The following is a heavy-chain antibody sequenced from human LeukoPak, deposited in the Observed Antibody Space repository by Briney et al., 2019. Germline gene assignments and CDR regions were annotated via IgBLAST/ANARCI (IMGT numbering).Heavy chain of an antibody. CDR1: GFAFADYA. V-gene: IGHV3-43*02. D-gene: IGHD2/OR15-2a*01. CDR3: STWAFYHGLDV. J-gene: IGHJ6*02. Sequence: GGSLRLSCAASGFAFADYAMHWIRQIPGKGLECVAHIHADGGRTFHADSVKGRFTVSRDNGKNSLFLQMDSLTSDDTALYYCSTWAFYHGLDVWGQGATVIVSS. CDR2: IHADGGRT.